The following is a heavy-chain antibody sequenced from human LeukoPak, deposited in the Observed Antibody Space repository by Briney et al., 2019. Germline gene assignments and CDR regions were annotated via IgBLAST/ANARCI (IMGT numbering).Heavy chain of an antibody. Sequence: GGSLRLSCAASGFTFSRYGMLWVRQAPGKGLEWVAVISYDGSNKYYVDSVKGRFTISKDNSKNTLYLQMNSLRAEDTAVYYCAKDRDILTGYLDYWGQGTLVTVSS. V-gene: IGHV3-30*18. CDR3: AKDRDILTGYLDY. D-gene: IGHD3-9*01. CDR2: ISYDGSNK. J-gene: IGHJ4*02. CDR1: GFTFSRYG.